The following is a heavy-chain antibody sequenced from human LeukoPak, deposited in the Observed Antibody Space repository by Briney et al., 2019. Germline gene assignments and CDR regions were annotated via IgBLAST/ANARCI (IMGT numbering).Heavy chain of an antibody. V-gene: IGHV1-69*13. J-gene: IGHJ4*02. CDR3: ARAGDSSGWLDY. CDR1: GGTFSSYA. D-gene: IGHD6-19*01. Sequence: ASVKVSCKASGGTFSSYAISWVRQAPGQGLEWMGGIIPIFGTANYAQKFQGRVTITADESTSTAYMELSSLRSEDTAVYYCARAGDSSGWLDYWGQGTLVTVSS. CDR2: IIPIFGTA.